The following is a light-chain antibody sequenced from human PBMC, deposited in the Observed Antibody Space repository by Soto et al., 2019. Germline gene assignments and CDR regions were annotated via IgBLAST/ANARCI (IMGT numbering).Light chain of an antibody. Sequence: QSVLTQPPSASGTPGQRVTISCSGSGSNIGSNTVNWYQQLPRTAPKVLIYSNNQRPSGVPDRFSGSKSGTSASLAISGLQSEDEADYYCAAWDGSLNVYVFGTGTKLTVL. J-gene: IGLJ1*01. CDR1: GSNIGSNT. CDR3: AAWDGSLNVYV. V-gene: IGLV1-44*01. CDR2: SNN.